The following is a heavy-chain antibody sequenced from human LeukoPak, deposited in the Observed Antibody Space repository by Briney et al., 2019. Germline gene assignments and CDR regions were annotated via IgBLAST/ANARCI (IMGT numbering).Heavy chain of an antibody. CDR2: INPNSGGT. Sequence: GASVKVSCKASGYTFTGYYMHWVRQAPEQGLEWMGWINPNSGGTNYAQKFQGRVTMTRDTSISTAYMELSRLRSDDTAVYYCARGDLYSYGQLNLDYWGQGTLVTVSS. CDR1: GYTFTGYY. J-gene: IGHJ4*02. CDR3: ARGDLYSYGQLNLDY. V-gene: IGHV1-2*02. D-gene: IGHD5-18*01.